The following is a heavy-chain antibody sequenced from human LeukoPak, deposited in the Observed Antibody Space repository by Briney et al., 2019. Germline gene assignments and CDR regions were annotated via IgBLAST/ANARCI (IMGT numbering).Heavy chain of an antibody. CDR2: ISFDGADA. CDR3: ARDPDTAMFDY. D-gene: IGHD5-18*01. J-gene: IGHJ4*02. CDR1: GFTFSSYA. Sequence: GTSLRLSCAASGFTFSSYAIHWVRQAPGKGLEWVAVISFDGADAFYADSVKGRFTISRDNSKNTLYLQMNSLRADDTAVYYCARDPDTAMFDYWGQGTLVTVSS. V-gene: IGHV3-30*04.